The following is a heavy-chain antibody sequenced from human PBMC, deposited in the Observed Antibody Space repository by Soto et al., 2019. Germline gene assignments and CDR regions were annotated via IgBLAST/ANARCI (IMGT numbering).Heavy chain of an antibody. Sequence: ASVKVSCKASGVTFSSYAISWVRQAPGQGLEWMGGIIPIFGTANYAQKFQGRVTITADESTSTAYMELSSLRSEDTAVYYCARGNIVVVPAAIFYYYYGMDVWGQGPTVTVSS. CDR3: ARGNIVVVPAAIFYYYYGMDV. D-gene: IGHD2-2*01. V-gene: IGHV1-69*13. CDR2: IIPIFGTA. CDR1: GVTFSSYA. J-gene: IGHJ6*02.